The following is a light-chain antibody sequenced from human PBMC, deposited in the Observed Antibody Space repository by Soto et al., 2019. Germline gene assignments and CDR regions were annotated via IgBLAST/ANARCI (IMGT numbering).Light chain of an antibody. CDR2: GAS. J-gene: IGKJ4*01. CDR3: QQRSNLLT. CDR1: QSVSSSY. Sequence: IVFALARRTPAPXRAACASRPXRASQSVSSSYLAWYQQKPGQAHRLLIYGASNRATGIPARFSGSGSGTDFTITISSLEPEDFAVYYCQQRSNLLTFGGGTKVDIK. V-gene: IGKV3D-20*02.